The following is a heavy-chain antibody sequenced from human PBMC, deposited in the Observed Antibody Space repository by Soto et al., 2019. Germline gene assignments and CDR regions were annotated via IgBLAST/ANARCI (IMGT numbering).Heavy chain of an antibody. V-gene: IGHV1-2*04. CDR3: ARSVIAVDGTDYYYYDGMDV. CDR2: INPNRGGT. D-gene: IGHD6-19*01. J-gene: IGHJ6*02. Sequence: QVQLVQSGAEVKKPGASVKVSCKASGYTFTGYYMHWVRQAPGQGLEWMGWINPNRGGTNYAQKFQGWVTMTRDTSISSAYMELSRLRSDDTAVYYCARSVIAVDGTDYYYYDGMDVWGQGTTVTVSS. CDR1: GYTFTGYY.